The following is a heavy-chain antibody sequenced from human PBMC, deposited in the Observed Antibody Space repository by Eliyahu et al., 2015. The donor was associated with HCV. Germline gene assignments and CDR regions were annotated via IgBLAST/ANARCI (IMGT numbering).Heavy chain of an antibody. Sequence: QVQLVESGGGVVQPGRSLRLSCAASGFTFSSYGMPWVRQAPGKGLEWVXVISYDGSNKYYADSVKGRFTISRDNSKNTLYLQMNSLRAEDTAVYYCAKVLDYYMDVWGKGTTVTVSS. J-gene: IGHJ6*03. V-gene: IGHV3-30*18. D-gene: IGHD2-15*01. CDR2: ISYDGSNK. CDR3: AKVLDYYMDV. CDR1: GFTFSSYG.